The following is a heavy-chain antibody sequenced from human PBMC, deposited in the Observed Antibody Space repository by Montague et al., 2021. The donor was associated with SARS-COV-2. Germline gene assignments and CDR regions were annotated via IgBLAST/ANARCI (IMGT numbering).Heavy chain of an antibody. V-gene: IGHV3-23*03. Sequence: SLRLSCAASGFTFSNYAMNWVRQAPGKGLDWVSVIFGSGSSTYYSGSVRGRFTVSRDNPKNTLYLQMNNLRAEDTAVYYCAKDGATVRGLINWYFDLWGRGTLVTVSS. CDR2: IFGSGSST. J-gene: IGHJ2*01. CDR3: AKDGATVRGLINWYFDL. D-gene: IGHD4-17*01. CDR1: GFTFSNYA.